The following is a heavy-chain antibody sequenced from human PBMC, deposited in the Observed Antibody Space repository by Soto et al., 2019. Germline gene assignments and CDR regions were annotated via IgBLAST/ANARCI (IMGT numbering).Heavy chain of an antibody. CDR3: AKYKTSWYSSSWDLFDY. V-gene: IGHV3-23*01. CDR2: ISGSGGST. D-gene: IGHD6-13*01. Sequence: PGGSLRLSCAASGFTFSSYAMSWVRQAPGKGLEWVSAISGSGGSTYYADSVKGRFTISRDNSKNTLYPQMNSLRAEDTAVYYCAKYKTSWYSSSWDLFDYWGQGTLVTVSS. CDR1: GFTFSSYA. J-gene: IGHJ4*02.